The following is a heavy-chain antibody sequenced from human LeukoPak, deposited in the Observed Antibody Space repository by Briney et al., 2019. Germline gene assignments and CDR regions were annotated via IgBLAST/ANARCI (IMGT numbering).Heavy chain of an antibody. J-gene: IGHJ4*02. CDR1: GFTFNTHA. Sequence: GGSLRLSCEASGFTFNTHAMSWVRQAPGKGLEWVASITSSGRTPYYTDSVKGCFTISRDNSKNTLYLQMNSLGGEDTAVYYCAKDRPNFYETSGSYYKIKGDFWGQGSLVTVSS. CDR2: ITSSGRTP. V-gene: IGHV3-23*01. CDR3: AKDRPNFYETSGSYYKIKGDF. D-gene: IGHD3-10*01.